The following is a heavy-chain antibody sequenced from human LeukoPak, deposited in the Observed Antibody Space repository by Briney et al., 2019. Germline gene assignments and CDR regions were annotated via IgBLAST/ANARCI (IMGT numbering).Heavy chain of an antibody. CDR1: GGTFSSYA. Sequence: SVKVSCEASGGTFSSYAISWVRQAPGQGLEWMGGIILIFGTATYAQKFQGRVTITADESTSTAYMELSSLRSEDTAVYYCARANYYGSISGWDYYYMDVWGKGTTVTVSS. D-gene: IGHD3-22*01. CDR3: ARANYYGSISGWDYYYMDV. CDR2: IILIFGTA. J-gene: IGHJ6*03. V-gene: IGHV1-69*13.